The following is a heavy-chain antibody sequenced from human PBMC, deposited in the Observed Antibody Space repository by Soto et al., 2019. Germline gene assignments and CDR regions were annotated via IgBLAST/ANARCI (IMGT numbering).Heavy chain of an antibody. J-gene: IGHJ3*02. CDR3: ATSSGWSNDAFDI. CDR2: IYSGGST. CDR1: GFTVSSNY. Sequence: EVQLVESGGGLVQPGGSLRLSCAASGFTVSSNYMSWVRQAPGKGLEWVSVIYSGGSTYYADSVKGRFTISRDNSKNTLYLQMNSLRAEDTAVYYCATSSGWSNDAFDIWGQGTMVTVSS. V-gene: IGHV3-66*01. D-gene: IGHD6-19*01.